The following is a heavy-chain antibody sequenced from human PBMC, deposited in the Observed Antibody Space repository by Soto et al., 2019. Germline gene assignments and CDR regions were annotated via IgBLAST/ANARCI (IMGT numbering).Heavy chain of an antibody. Sequence: GGSLRLSCATSGFIFTTYWMNLVRQAPGKGLEWVGNINEGGSERNYVDSVRGRFTISRDNAGNSLYLQMSSLRVEDTAVYYCARSTGSYASGLGYWGRGTLVTVSS. CDR2: INEGGSER. D-gene: IGHD3-9*01. J-gene: IGHJ4*02. V-gene: IGHV3-7*01. CDR1: GFIFTTYW. CDR3: ARSTGSYASGLGY.